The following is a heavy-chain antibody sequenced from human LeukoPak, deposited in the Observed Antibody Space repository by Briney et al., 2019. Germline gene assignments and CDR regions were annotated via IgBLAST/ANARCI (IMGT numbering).Heavy chain of an antibody. V-gene: IGHV3-48*01. CDR1: GFTFSTYS. Sequence: GGSLRLSCAASGFTFSTYSMDWVRQAPGKGLEGVSYISSSSGTIYYADSVKGRFTISRDNARNSLYLHMNSLRAEDTAVYYCAREDCSGGSCYNYYYYYMDVWGKGTTVTVSS. CDR2: ISSSSGTI. D-gene: IGHD2-15*01. J-gene: IGHJ6*03. CDR3: AREDCSGGSCYNYYYYYMDV.